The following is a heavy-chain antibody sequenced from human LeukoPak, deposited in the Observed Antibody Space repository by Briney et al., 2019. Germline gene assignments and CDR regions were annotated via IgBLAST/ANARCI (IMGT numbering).Heavy chain of an antibody. J-gene: IGHJ4*02. CDR1: GFTFSSYS. D-gene: IGHD5-18*01. Sequence: PGGSLRLSSAASGFTFSSYSMNWVRQAPGKGLEWVSYISSSGSTIYYADSVKGRFTISRDNAKNSLYLQMNSLRAEDTAVYYCARGGYSYGLFDYWGQGTLVTVSS. CDR2: ISSSGSTI. V-gene: IGHV3-48*04. CDR3: ARGGYSYGLFDY.